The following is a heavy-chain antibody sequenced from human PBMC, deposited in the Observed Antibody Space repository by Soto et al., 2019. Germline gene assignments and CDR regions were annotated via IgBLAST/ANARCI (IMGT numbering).Heavy chain of an antibody. V-gene: IGHV3-30-3*01. Sequence: GGSLRLSCAASGFTFSSYAMHWVRQAPGKGLEWVAVISYDGSNKYYADSVKGRFTISRDNSKNTLYLQMNSLRAEDTAVYYCARELVYYYDSSGYLDYWGQGTLVTVSS. CDR3: ARELVYYYDSSGYLDY. CDR1: GFTFSSYA. D-gene: IGHD3-22*01. J-gene: IGHJ4*02. CDR2: ISYDGSNK.